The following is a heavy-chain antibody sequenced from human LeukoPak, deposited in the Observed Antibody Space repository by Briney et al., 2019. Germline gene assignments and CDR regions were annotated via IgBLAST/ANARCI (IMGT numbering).Heavy chain of an antibody. Sequence: PGGSLRLSCAASGFTFSSYWMHWVRRAPGKGLVWVSRINSDGSSTIYADSVKGRFTISRDNAKNTLYLQMNSLRAEDTAVYYCARDAPDCSSTSCYTPYYWFDPWGQGTLVTVSS. CDR3: ARDAPDCSSTSCYTPYYWFDP. V-gene: IGHV3-74*01. CDR1: GFTFSSYW. J-gene: IGHJ5*02. D-gene: IGHD2-2*02. CDR2: INSDGSST.